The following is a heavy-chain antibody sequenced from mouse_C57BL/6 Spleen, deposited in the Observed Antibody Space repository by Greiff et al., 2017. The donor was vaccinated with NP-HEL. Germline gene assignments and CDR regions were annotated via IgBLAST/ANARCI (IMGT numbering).Heavy chain of an antibody. Sequence: EVKLVESEGGLVQPGSSMKLSCTASGFTFSDYYMAWVRQVPEKGLEWVANINYDGSSTYYLDSLKSRFIISRDNAKNILYLQMSSLKSEDTATYYCARVRGIVIFDYWGQGTTLTVSS. CDR3: ARVRGIVIFDY. D-gene: IGHD2-5*01. J-gene: IGHJ2*01. CDR1: GFTFSDYY. V-gene: IGHV5-16*01. CDR2: INYDGSST.